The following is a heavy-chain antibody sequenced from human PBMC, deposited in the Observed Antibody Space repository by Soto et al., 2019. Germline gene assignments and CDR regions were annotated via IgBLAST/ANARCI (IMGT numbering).Heavy chain of an antibody. CDR3: VRYCSGGSCPDAFDI. J-gene: IGHJ3*02. V-gene: IGHV3-73*01. Sequence: GGSLRLSCAASGFTFSASAMHWVRQASGKGLEWVGRIRSKANSDAIAYAASVKGRFTISRDDSKNTAYLQMNSLKTEDTAVYYCVRYCSGGSCPDAFDIWGQGTMVTVSS. CDR2: IRSKANSDAI. D-gene: IGHD2-15*01. CDR1: GFTFSASA.